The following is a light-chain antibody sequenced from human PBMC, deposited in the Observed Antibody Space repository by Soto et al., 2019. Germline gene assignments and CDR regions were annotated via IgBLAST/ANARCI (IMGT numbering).Light chain of an antibody. J-gene: IGLJ1*01. CDR3: SSYTSSTTLV. V-gene: IGLV2-14*01. Sequence: QSALTQPASVSGSPGQSITISCTGTSSDVGYSNYVSWYQQHPGKVPKLMIYDVNNRPSGVSNRFSGSKSGNTASLTISGLQAEDESDYYCSSYTSSTTLVFGTGTKLTVL. CDR1: SSDVGYSNY. CDR2: DVN.